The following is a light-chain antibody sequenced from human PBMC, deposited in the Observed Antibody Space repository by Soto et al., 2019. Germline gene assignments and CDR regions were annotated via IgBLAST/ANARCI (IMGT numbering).Light chain of an antibody. J-gene: IGKJ1*01. Sequence: EIVLTPSPATLSSSPGDRATXSCRASQSVPSKYLAWYQQNPGQAPRLLIYGASNRATGIPDKFSGSGSGTDFTLTISRLEPEDFAVYYCQQYGRYPRPFGEGTKVDIK. V-gene: IGKV3-20*01. CDR3: QQYGRYPRP. CDR1: QSVPSKY. CDR2: GAS.